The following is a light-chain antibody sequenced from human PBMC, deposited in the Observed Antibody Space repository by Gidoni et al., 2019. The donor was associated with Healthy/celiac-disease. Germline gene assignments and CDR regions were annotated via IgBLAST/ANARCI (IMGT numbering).Light chain of an antibody. V-gene: IGKV1-9*01. CDR3: QQLNSYPP. Sequence: IQLTQSPSFLSASVGDRVTITCRASQGISSYLAWYQQKPGKAPKLLIYAASTLQSGVPSRFSGSGSGTEFTLTISSLQPEDFATDYCQQLNSYPPFGGGTKVEIK. J-gene: IGKJ4*01. CDR2: AAS. CDR1: QGISSY.